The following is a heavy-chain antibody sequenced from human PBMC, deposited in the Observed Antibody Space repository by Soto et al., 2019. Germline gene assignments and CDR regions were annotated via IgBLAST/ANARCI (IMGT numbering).Heavy chain of an antibody. CDR2: ISSSSRYI. CDR3: ARDPYASKPTFDY. J-gene: IGHJ4*02. Sequence: GGSLRLSCAASGFTFSSYSMNWVRQAPGKGLEWVSSISSSSRYIYYADSVKGRFTISRDNAKNSLYLQMNSLRAEDTAVYYCARDPYASKPTFDYWGQGTLVTVSS. D-gene: IGHD3-16*01. V-gene: IGHV3-21*01. CDR1: GFTFSSYS.